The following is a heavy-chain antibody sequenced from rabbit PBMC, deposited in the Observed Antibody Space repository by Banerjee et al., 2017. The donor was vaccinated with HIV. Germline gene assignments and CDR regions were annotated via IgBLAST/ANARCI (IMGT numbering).Heavy chain of an antibody. Sequence: QEHLVEFGGGLVQPGGSLKVSCKASGFDFSNYGVSWVRQAPGKGLEWIACIYVGSSGSTYYASWAKGRFTISKTSSTTVTLQMTSLTAADTATYFCARAAYGVGYYFNLWGQGTLVTVS. CDR2: IYVGSSGST. CDR3: ARAAYGVGYYFNL. V-gene: IGHV1S45*01. CDR1: GFDFSNYG. J-gene: IGHJ4*01. D-gene: IGHD6-1*01.